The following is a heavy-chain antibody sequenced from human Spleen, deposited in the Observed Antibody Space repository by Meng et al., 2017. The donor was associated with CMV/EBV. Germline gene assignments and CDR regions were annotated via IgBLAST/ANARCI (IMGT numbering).Heavy chain of an antibody. J-gene: IGHJ4*02. V-gene: IGHV3-74*01. Sequence: GESLKISCAASGFTFSSYWMHWVRQAPGKGLVWVSRINSDGSSTNYADSVKGRFTLSRDNAKNSLFLQMSPLRVEDTAVYYCARAYCGNVACAPSYWGQGSLVTVSS. CDR1: GFTFSSYW. CDR2: INSDGSST. D-gene: IGHD2-21*01. CDR3: ARAYCGNVACAPSY.